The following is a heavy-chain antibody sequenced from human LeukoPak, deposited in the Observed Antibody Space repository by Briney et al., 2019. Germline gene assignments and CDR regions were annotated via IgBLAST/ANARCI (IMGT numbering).Heavy chain of an antibody. Sequence: SETLSLTCTVSGGSISSYYWSWIRQPAGKGLEWIGRIYTSGSTNYNPSLKSRVTMSVDMSKNQFSLKLSSVTAADTAVYYCARDPGDYSNHPYYYGMDVWGQGTTVTVSS. CDR1: GGSISSYY. D-gene: IGHD4-11*01. CDR3: ARDPGDYSNHPYYYGMDV. V-gene: IGHV4-4*07. J-gene: IGHJ6*02. CDR2: IYTSGST.